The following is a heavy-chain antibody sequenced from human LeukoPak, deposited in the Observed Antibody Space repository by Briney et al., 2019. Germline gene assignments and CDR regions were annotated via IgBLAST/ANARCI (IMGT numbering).Heavy chain of an antibody. J-gene: IGHJ4*02. CDR1: GFAFSSYA. CDR3: ARDVRTSGSYVV. Sequence: GGSLRLSCAASGFAFSSYAMHWVRQAPGKGLEWVAVISYDGSNKYYADSVKGRFTISRDNSKNTLYLQMNSLRAEHTAVYYCARDVRTSGSYVVWGQGTLVTVSS. V-gene: IGHV3-30-3*01. CDR2: ISYDGSNK. D-gene: IGHD1-26*01.